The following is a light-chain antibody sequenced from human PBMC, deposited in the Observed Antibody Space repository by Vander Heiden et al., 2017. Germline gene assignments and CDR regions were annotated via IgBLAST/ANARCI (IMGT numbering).Light chain of an antibody. V-gene: IGLV1-44*01. Sequence: QSELTQPPSASGTPGQRVAISCSGRSSNIGSNTVNWYQQLPGTAPKLLVYTNTQRPSGVPDRFSGSKSGTSASLAISGLQSEDEADYYCSAWDDSLNSWVFGGGTKLTVL. CDR3: SAWDDSLNSWV. CDR1: SSNIGSNT. J-gene: IGLJ3*02. CDR2: TNT.